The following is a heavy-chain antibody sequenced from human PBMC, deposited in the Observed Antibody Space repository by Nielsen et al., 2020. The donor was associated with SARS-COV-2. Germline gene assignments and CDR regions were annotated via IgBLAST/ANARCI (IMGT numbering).Heavy chain of an antibody. Sequence: GGSLRLSCVASEISFRSYGMHWVRQAPGKGLDWVAFTSYDGRDKFYADSVRGRFIVSRDNFGNTLSLHMDSLRTEDTAVYFCARQATIYMNEVSGMDVWGQGTTVTVSS. J-gene: IGHJ6*02. CDR1: EISFRSYG. D-gene: IGHD3-9*01. V-gene: IGHV3-30*03. CDR3: ARQATIYMNEVSGMDV. CDR2: TSYDGRDK.